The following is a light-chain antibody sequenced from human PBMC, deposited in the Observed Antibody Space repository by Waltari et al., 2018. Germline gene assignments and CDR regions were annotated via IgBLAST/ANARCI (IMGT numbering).Light chain of an antibody. CDR3: QQYDSIVLT. Sequence: DIVLTQSPGTLSLSPGERATLSCRASQSVSNNFLNWYQQKPGQAPRLLIYGASSRATGIPDRFSGSGSGTDFTLTISRLEPEDCAVYYCQQYDSIVLTFGGGTKVEI. CDR2: GAS. V-gene: IGKV3-20*01. CDR1: QSVSNNF. J-gene: IGKJ4*02.